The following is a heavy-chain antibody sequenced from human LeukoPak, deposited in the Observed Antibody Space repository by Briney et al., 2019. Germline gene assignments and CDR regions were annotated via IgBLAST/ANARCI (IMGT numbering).Heavy chain of an antibody. CDR2: MNPNSGNT. Sequence: GASVKVSCKASGYTFTSYDINWVRQATGQGVEWMGWMNPNSGNTGYAQKFQGRVTMTRNTSINTAYMELSSLRSEDTAVYYCASATGIDGYTSGYDFWGQGTLVTVSS. CDR3: ASATGIDGYTSGYDF. V-gene: IGHV1-8*01. J-gene: IGHJ4*02. CDR1: GYTFTSYD. D-gene: IGHD5-18*01.